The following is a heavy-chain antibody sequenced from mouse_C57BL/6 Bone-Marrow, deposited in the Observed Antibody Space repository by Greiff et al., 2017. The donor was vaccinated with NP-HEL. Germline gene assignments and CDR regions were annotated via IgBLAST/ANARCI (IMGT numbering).Heavy chain of an antibody. D-gene: IGHD1-1*01. CDR3: ARDTTVVATRYYFDY. CDR1: GYTFTDYN. V-gene: IGHV1-22*01. CDR2: INPNNGGT. J-gene: IGHJ2*01. Sequence: EVQLQQSGPELVKPGASVKMSCKASGYTFTDYNMHWVKQSHGKSLEWIGYINPNNGGTSYNQKFKGKATLTVNKSSSTAYMELRSLTSEDSAVYYCARDTTVVATRYYFDYWGQGTTLTVSS.